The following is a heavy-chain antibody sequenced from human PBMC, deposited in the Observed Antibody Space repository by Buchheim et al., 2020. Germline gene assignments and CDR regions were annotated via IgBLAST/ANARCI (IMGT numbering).Heavy chain of an antibody. V-gene: IGHV4-39*01. J-gene: IGHJ6*03. CDR2: IYYSGST. CDR3: ARRGKGYYDSSGYYSHYYYMDV. Sequence: QLQLQESGPGLVKPSETLSLTCTVSGGSISSSSYYWGWIRQPPGKGLEWIGSIYYSGSTYYNPSLKSRVTISVATSKNQFSLKLSSVTAADTAVYYCARRGKGYYDSSGYYSHYYYMDVWGKGTT. CDR1: GGSISSSSYY. D-gene: IGHD3-22*01.